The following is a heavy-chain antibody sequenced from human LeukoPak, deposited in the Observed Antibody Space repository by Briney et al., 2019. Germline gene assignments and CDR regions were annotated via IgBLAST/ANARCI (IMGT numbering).Heavy chain of an antibody. Sequence: PGGSLRLSCAASGFTFSSYAMSWVRQAPGKGLEWVSGISGSGGSTHYADSVKGRFTISRDNSKNTPYLQMNSLRAEDTAVYFCAKDNALAPDYCSGGSCYLATFDYWGQGTLVTVSS. J-gene: IGHJ4*02. CDR3: AKDNALAPDYCSGGSCYLATFDY. V-gene: IGHV3-23*01. D-gene: IGHD2-15*01. CDR1: GFTFSSYA. CDR2: ISGSGGST.